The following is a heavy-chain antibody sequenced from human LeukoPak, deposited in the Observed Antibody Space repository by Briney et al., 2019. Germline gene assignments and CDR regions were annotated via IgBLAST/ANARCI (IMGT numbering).Heavy chain of an antibody. J-gene: IGHJ6*03. CDR1: GGSISSYY. V-gene: IGHV4-59*01. CDR3: ARESSPRSYYYYYMDV. Sequence: SETLSLTCTVSGGSISSYYWSWIRQPPGKGLEWIGYIYYSGSTNYNPSLKSRVTISVDTSKNQFSLKLSSVTAADTAVYYCARESSPRSYYYYYMDVWGKGTTVTVSS. CDR2: IYYSGST.